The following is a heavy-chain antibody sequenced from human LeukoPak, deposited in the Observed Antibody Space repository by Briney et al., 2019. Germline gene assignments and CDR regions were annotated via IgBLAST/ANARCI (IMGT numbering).Heavy chain of an antibody. CDR2: IKEDGSDK. D-gene: IGHD3-3*01. CDR1: GFTFSNYW. J-gene: IGHJ4*02. CDR3: AKDRTRQAY. V-gene: IGHV3-7*03. Sequence: GGSLRLSCAASGFTFSNYWMSWVRQTPGKGLEWVANIKEDGSDKYYADSLKGRFTISRDNAKNSLYLQMNSLRAEDTAVYYCAKDRTRQAYWGQGTLVTVSS.